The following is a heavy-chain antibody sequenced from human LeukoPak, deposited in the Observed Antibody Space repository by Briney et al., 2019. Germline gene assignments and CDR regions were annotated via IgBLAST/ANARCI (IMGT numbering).Heavy chain of an antibody. CDR2: INHSGST. Sequence: KTSETLSLTCAVYGGSFSGYYWNWIRQPPGKGLEWIGEINHSGSTNYNPSLKSRVTISVDTSKDQFSLKLSSVTAADTAVYYCARGIRITMIVVVSKYYFDYWGQGTLVTVSS. CDR1: GGSFSGYY. V-gene: IGHV4-34*01. CDR3: ARGIRITMIVVVSKYYFDY. D-gene: IGHD3-22*01. J-gene: IGHJ4*02.